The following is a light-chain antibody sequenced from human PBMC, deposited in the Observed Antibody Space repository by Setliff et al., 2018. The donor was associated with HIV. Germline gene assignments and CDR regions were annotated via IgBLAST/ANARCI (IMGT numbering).Light chain of an antibody. CDR2: EVN. CDR1: SYDVGGYNY. Sequence: QSALSQPRSVSGSPGQSVTIPCTGTSYDVGGYNYVSWYQHHPGKAPKLMIYEVNNRPSGISNRFSGSKSGNTASLTISGLQAEDEADYYCSSYTDSSTLVVFGGGTKVTVL. V-gene: IGLV2-14*01. CDR3: SSYTDSSTLVV. J-gene: IGLJ2*01.